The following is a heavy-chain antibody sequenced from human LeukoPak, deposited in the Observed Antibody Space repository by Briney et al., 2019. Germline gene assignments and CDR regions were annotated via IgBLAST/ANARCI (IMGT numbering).Heavy chain of an antibody. J-gene: IGHJ4*02. CDR1: GYIFSNYA. Sequence: AASVKVSCKASGYIFSNYAMNWVRQAPGQGLEWMGWINTNTGNPTYAQGFTGRFVFSLDTSVNTAYLQISSLEAEDTAVYYCARAVGDTVTLYYFDYWGQGTLVTVSS. V-gene: IGHV7-4-1*02. D-gene: IGHD4-17*01. CDR3: ARAVGDTVTLYYFDY. CDR2: INTNTGNP.